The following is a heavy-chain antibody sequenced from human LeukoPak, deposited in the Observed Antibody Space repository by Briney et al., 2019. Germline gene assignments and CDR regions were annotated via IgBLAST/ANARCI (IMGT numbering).Heavy chain of an antibody. CDR1: GGSISSSSYY. CDR2: IYYSGST. V-gene: IGHV4-39*01. Sequence: SETLSLTCTVSGGSISSSSYYWGWIRQPPGKGLERIGSIYYSGSTYYNPSLKSRVTISVDTSKNQFSLKLSSVTAADTAVYYCARTVLMVYASYAFDIWGQGTMVTVSS. J-gene: IGHJ3*02. CDR3: ARTVLMVYASYAFDI. D-gene: IGHD2-8*01.